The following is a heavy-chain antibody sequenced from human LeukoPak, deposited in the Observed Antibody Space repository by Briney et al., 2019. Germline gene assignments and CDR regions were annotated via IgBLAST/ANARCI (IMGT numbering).Heavy chain of an antibody. V-gene: IGHV3-7*03. Sequence: PGGSLRLSCAASGFIVSANYMNWVRQAPGKGLEWVASIKYDESEKYSVGGRFTISRDNAKNSLYLQIDSLRAGDTAMYYCARDGYEPGLYFDYWGQGTLVTASS. CDR2: IKYDESEK. J-gene: IGHJ4*02. CDR3: ARDGYEPGLYFDY. CDR1: GFIVSANY. D-gene: IGHD1-14*01.